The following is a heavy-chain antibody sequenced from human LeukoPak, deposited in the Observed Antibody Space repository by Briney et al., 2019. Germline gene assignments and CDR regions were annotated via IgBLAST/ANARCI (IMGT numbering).Heavy chain of an antibody. J-gene: IGHJ4*02. CDR3: VRTITIFGALGYFDY. CDR2: MYYSGNT. D-gene: IGHD3-3*01. Sequence: SQTLSLTCTVSGTSISSGAYSWSWVRQHPGKGLEWIADMYYSGNTYYNPSLKRRVTISVDTSKKQFSLKLSSVTAADTAVYYCVRTITIFGALGYFDYWGQGTLVTVSS. CDR1: GTSISSGAYS. V-gene: IGHV4-31*03.